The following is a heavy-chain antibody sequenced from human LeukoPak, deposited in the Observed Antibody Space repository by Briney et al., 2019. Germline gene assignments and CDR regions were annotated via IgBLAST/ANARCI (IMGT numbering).Heavy chain of an antibody. Sequence: SETLSLTCTVSGGSISSYYWSWLRQPTGKGLEWLGYIYYSGKTNYDPSLKSRVTISVDTSKNQFSLKLSSVTAADTAVYYCARGSSSWLNFDYWGQGTLVTVSS. D-gene: IGHD6-13*01. V-gene: IGHV4-59*01. CDR3: ARGSSSWLNFDY. CDR2: IYYSGKT. CDR1: GGSISSYY. J-gene: IGHJ4*02.